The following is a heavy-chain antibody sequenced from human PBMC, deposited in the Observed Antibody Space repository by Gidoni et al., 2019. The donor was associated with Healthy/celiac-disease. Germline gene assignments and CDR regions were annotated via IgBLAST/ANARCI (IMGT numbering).Heavy chain of an antibody. CDR2: INPSGGST. J-gene: IGHJ4*02. CDR3: AREVRYCSGGSCYQANFDY. D-gene: IGHD2-15*01. CDR1: GYTFTSYY. Sequence: QVQLVQSGAEVKKPGASVKVSCKASGYTFTSYYMHWVRQAPGQGLEWMGIINPSGGSTSYAQKLQGRVTMTRDTSTSTVYMELSSLRSEDTAVYYCAREVRYCSGGSCYQANFDYWGQGTLVTVSS. V-gene: IGHV1-46*04.